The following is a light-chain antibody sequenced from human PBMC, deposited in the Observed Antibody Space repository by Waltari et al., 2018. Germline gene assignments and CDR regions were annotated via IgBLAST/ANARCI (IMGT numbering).Light chain of an antibody. CDR2: DGS. V-gene: IGLV2-14*01. J-gene: IGLJ1*01. Sequence: QSARTQPASVSGSPGQPITISCPGTSSDVGGYNYVSWYQQNPGKAPKLMIYDGSKRPTGVSDRFSGSKSGTTASLTISGLQGEDEADYCCSSYSSSSTFVFGTGTKVTAL. CDR3: SSYSSSSTFV. CDR1: SSDVGGYNY.